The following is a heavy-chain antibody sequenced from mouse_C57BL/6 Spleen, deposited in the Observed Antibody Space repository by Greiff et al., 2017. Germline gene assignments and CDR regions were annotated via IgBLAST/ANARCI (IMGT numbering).Heavy chain of an antibody. CDR2: IYPRSGNT. CDR1: GYTFTSYG. V-gene: IGHV1-81*01. D-gene: IGHD1-1*01. CDR3: AREEVITTYRFAY. J-gene: IGHJ3*01. Sequence: QVQLQQSGAELARPGASVKLSCKASGYTFTSYGISWVKQRPGQGLEWIGEIYPRSGNTNYNEKFKGKATLTADKSSSTAYMELRSLTSEDSAVYFCAREEVITTYRFAYWGQGTLVTVSA.